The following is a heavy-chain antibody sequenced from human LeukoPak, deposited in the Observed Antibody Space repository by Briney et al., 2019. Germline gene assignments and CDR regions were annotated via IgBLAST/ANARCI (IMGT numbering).Heavy chain of an antibody. V-gene: IGHV3-64*01. D-gene: IGHD2-2*01. CDR2: ISSNGGST. CDR1: GFTFSSYA. J-gene: IGHJ5*02. CDR3: ASDLGYCSSTSCRYFGP. Sequence: PGGSLRLSCAASGFTFSSYAMHWVRQAPGKGLEYVSAISSNGGSTYYANSVKGRFTISRDNSKNTLYLQMGSLRAEDMAVYYCASDLGYCSSTSCRYFGPWGQGTLVTVSS.